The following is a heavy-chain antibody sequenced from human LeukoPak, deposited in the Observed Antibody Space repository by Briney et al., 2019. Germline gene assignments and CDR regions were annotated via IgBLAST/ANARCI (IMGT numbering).Heavy chain of an antibody. J-gene: IGHJ4*02. Sequence: GSLILSCAASGFSFSSYAMNWVRQAPGKGLEWVGFIRSKVYGGTTEYAASVKGRFTISRDDSKSIAYLQMNILKTEDTAVYYCTRIWGDYYFDYWGQGTLVTVSS. CDR2: IRSKVYGGTT. CDR1: GFSFSSYA. V-gene: IGHV3-49*04. CDR3: TRIWGDYYFDY. D-gene: IGHD2-21*01.